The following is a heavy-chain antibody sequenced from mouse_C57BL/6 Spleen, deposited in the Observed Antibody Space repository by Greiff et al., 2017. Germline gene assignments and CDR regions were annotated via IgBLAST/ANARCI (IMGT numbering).Heavy chain of an antibody. Sequence: QVQLQQPGAELVRPGTSVKLSCKASGYTFTSYWMHWVKQRPGQGLEWIGVIDPSDSYTNYNQKFKGKATLTVDTSSSTAYMQLSSLTSEDSAVYYCARSTMGWYFDVWGTGTTVTVSS. CDR1: GYTFTSYW. V-gene: IGHV1-59*01. CDR2: IDPSDSYT. J-gene: IGHJ1*03. CDR3: ARSTMGWYFDV. D-gene: IGHD2-1*01.